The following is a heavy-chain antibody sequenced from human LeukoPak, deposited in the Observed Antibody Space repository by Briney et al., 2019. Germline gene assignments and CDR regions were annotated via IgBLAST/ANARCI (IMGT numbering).Heavy chain of an antibody. Sequence: PSETLSLTCTVSGGSISSSSYYWGWIRQPPGKGLEWIGSIYYSGSTYYNPSLKSRVTISVDTSKNQFSLKLSSVTAADTAVYYCARVATRPFDYWGRGTLVTVSS. CDR1: GGSISSSSYY. V-gene: IGHV4-39*01. D-gene: IGHD5-12*01. CDR2: IYYSGST. J-gene: IGHJ4*02. CDR3: ARVATRPFDY.